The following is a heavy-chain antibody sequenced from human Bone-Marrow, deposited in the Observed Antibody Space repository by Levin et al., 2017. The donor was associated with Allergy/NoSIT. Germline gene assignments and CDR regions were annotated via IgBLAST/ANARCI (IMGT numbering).Heavy chain of an antibody. J-gene: IGHJ4*02. V-gene: IGHV4-39*01. D-gene: IGHD6-19*01. CDR1: GDSMNSNTYY. CDR2: ISYSGRA. CDR3: ARQVGGAVAGNFDY. Sequence: SETLSLSCTVSGDSMNSNTYYWGWIRQPPGKGLELIGTISYSGRAYYNPSLKSRVTISVDTSKKQFSLKVNSVTAADTAVYYCARQVGGAVAGNFDYWGQGTLVAVSS.